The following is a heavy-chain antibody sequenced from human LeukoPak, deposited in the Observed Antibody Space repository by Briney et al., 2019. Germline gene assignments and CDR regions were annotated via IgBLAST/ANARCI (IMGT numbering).Heavy chain of an antibody. V-gene: IGHV3-21*01. CDR3: ARDQTCDY. Sequence: GGSLRLSCAPSGFTFSKYNMNWVREAPGKGLEWVSSISSSSSYIYYADLVKGRFTISRDNAKNSLYLQMDSLRAEDTAVYYCARDQTCDYWGQGTLVTVSS. J-gene: IGHJ4*02. CDR1: GFTFSKYN. CDR2: ISSSSSYI.